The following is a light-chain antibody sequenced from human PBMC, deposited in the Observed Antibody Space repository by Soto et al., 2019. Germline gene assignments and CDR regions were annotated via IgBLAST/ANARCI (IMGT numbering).Light chain of an antibody. V-gene: IGLV2-8*01. CDR1: SSDIGAYSY. CDR2: EVS. CDR3: CSYAGSNNLI. Sequence: TGTSSDIGAYSYVSWYQQYPGKAPKLMIFEVSKRPSGVPDRFSGSKSGNTASLTVSGLQAEDEADYYCCSYAGSNNLIFGTGTKVTVL. J-gene: IGLJ1*01.